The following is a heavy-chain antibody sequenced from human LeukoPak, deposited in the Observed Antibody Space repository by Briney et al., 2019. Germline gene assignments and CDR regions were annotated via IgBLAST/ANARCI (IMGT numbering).Heavy chain of an antibody. CDR2: IRSKTAGGTT. V-gene: IGHV3-15*01. Sequence: GGSLRLSCEASGFSFTDAWMTWVRQAPGKGQEWVGRIRSKTAGGTTDLAAPVKGRFSISRDDSKNTLYLQMNSLKTEDTAVYYCAKDGPVKWENTGDYWGQGTLVTFSS. J-gene: IGHJ4*02. CDR3: AKDGPVKWENTGDY. CDR1: GFSFTDAW. D-gene: IGHD1-26*01.